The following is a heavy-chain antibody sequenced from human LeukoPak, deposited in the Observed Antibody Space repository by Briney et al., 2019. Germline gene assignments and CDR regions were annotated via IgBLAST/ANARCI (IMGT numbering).Heavy chain of an antibody. Sequence: SETLSLTCTVSGGSISTYYWSWIRQPPGRGLEWIGYIYYSGITDYSPSLKSRVTISIDTSKKKFSMKLSSVASAETAVYYCARGEASRVVFDIWGQGTLVTVSS. V-gene: IGHV4-59*01. D-gene: IGHD7-27*01. CDR3: ARGEASRVVFDI. CDR1: GGSISTYY. J-gene: IGHJ3*02. CDR2: IYYSGIT.